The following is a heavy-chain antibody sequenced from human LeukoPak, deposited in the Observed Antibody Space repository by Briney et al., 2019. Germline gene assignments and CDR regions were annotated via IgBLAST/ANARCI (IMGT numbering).Heavy chain of an antibody. V-gene: IGHV1-2*02. CDR2: INPNSGGT. CDR3: AREKADTAMAHFDY. CDR1: GYTFTGYY. D-gene: IGHD5-18*01. J-gene: IGHJ4*02. Sequence: ASVKVSCKASGYTFTGYYMHWVRQAPGQGLEWMGWINPNSGGTNYAQKFQGRVTMTRDTSISTAYMELSRLRSDDTAVYYCAREKADTAMAHFDYWGQGTLVTVSS.